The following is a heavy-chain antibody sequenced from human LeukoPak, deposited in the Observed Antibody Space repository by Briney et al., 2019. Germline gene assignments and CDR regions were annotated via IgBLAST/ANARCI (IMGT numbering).Heavy chain of an antibody. J-gene: IGHJ4*02. CDR1: GFTFSSYA. V-gene: IGHV3-23*01. D-gene: IGHD3-10*01. Sequence: GGSLRLSCAASGFTFSSYALSWVRQAPGEGLEWVSAIGDSGGSTYYADSVRGRFTISRDNSKNTLYLQMNSLRAEDTAIYYCARSGLKVPRSYFDFWGQGTLVTVSS. CDR3: ARSGLKVPRSYFDF. CDR2: IGDSGGST.